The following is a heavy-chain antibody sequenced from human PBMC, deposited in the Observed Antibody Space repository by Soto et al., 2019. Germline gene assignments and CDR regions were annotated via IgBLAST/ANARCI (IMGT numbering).Heavy chain of an antibody. J-gene: IGHJ4*02. CDR1: GFTFNSSV. V-gene: IGHV3-23*01. CDR3: AKGRYRIGWYDPYFDY. D-gene: IGHD6-19*01. Sequence: GGSLRLSCAASGFTFNSSVMSWVRQAPGKGLEWVSTTSGGAGSTYYADSVKGRFTISRDNSKNTLYLQMNSLRADDTAVYYCAKGRYRIGWYDPYFDYWGQGTLVTVSS. CDR2: TSGGAGST.